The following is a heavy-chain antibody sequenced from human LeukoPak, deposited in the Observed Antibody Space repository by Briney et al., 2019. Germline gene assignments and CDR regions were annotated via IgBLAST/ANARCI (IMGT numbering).Heavy chain of an antibody. CDR3: ASTFFNWNDYRYAFDI. J-gene: IGHJ3*02. V-gene: IGHV4-34*01. CDR2: ISHSGST. CDR1: GGSFSGYY. D-gene: IGHD1-20*01. Sequence: KTSETLSLTCAVYGGSFSGYYWNWIRQPPGKGLEWIGEISHSGSTNYNPSLKSRVTISVDTSKNQFSLKLSSVTAADTAVYYCASTFFNWNDYRYAFDIWGQGTMVAVSS.